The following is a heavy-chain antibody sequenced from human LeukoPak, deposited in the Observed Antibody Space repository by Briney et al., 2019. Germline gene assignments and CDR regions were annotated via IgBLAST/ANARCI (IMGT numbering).Heavy chain of an antibody. CDR3: AREGESSSGFDY. CDR2: INPNSGGT. D-gene: IGHD6-6*01. J-gene: IGHJ4*02. CDR1: GYTFTGYY. Sequence: ASVKVSCKASGYTFTGYYMHWVRQAPGQGLEWMGWINPNSGGTNYAQKFQGRVTMTRDTSISTAYMELSRLRSDDTAACYCAREGESSSGFDYWGQGTLVTVSS. V-gene: IGHV1-2*02.